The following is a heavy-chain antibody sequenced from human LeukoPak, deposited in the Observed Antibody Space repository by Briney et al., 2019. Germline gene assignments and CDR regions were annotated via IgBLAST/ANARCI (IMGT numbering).Heavy chain of an antibody. CDR2: IIPIFGTA. V-gene: IGHV1-69*13. Sequence: ASVKVSCKASGGIFSSYAISWVRQAPGQGLEWMGGIIPIFGTANYAQKFQGRVTITADESTSTAYMELSSLRSEDTAVYYCARALGLKDYWGQGTLVTVSS. CDR3: ARALGLKDY. CDR1: GGIFSSYA. D-gene: IGHD3/OR15-3a*01. J-gene: IGHJ4*02.